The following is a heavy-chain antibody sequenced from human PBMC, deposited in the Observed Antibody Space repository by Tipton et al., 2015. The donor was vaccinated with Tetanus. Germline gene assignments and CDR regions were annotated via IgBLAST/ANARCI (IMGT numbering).Heavy chain of an antibody. CDR1: GYTFTGYY. J-gene: IGHJ6*02. CDR3: ARDRGDYIYYGMDV. CDR2: IDPNSGDT. Sequence: QMQLVQSGAELKKPGASMKVSCTASGYTFTGYYMYWARQAPGQGLEWVGWIDPNSGDTIYAQNFQGRVTMTRDTSISTVYMELSRLRSDDTAVYYCARDRGDYIYYGMDVWGPGTTVTVSS. D-gene: IGHD3-22*01. V-gene: IGHV1-2*02.